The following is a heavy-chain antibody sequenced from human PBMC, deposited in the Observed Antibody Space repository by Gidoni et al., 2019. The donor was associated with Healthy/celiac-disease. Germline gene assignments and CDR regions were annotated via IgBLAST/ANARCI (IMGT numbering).Heavy chain of an antibody. Sequence: QVQLQESGPGLVKPSETLSLTCTVSGYSISSGYYWGWIRQPPGKGLEWIGSIYHSGSTYYNPSLKSRVTISVDTSKNQFSLKLSSVTAADTAVYYCARVLRFLEWLPWGAFDIWGQGTMVTVSS. CDR1: GYSISSGYY. CDR2: IYHSGST. J-gene: IGHJ3*02. V-gene: IGHV4-38-2*02. CDR3: ARVLRFLEWLPWGAFDI. D-gene: IGHD3-3*01.